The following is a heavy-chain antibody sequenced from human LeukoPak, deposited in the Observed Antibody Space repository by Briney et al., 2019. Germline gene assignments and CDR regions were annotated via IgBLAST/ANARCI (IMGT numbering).Heavy chain of an antibody. CDR1: GYTFTGYY. CDR2: INPNSGGT. Sequence: ASVKLSCKASGYTFTGYYMHWVRQAPGQGLEWMGWINPNSGGTNYAQKFQGRVTMTRDTSISTAYMELSRLRSDDTAGYYCARARYYDSSGYYGPTDYWGQGTLVTVSS. D-gene: IGHD3-22*01. V-gene: IGHV1-2*02. CDR3: ARARYYDSSGYYGPTDY. J-gene: IGHJ4*02.